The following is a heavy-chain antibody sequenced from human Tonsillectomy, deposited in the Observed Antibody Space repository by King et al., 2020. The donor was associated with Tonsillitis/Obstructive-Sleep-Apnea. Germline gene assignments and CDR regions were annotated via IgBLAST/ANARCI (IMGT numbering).Heavy chain of an antibody. CDR1: GFTFNNYA. V-gene: IGHV3-23*04. D-gene: IGHD3-22*01. CDR3: ARGSDYRDSSGYSYFKY. Sequence: VQLVESGGGLVQPGWSLRLSCAASGFTFNNYAMSWVRQAPGRGLEWVSSISGGGGRTYYADSVKGRLTISRDNAKKTLYLQMNSLRDDDTAVYYCARGSDYRDSSGYSYFKYWGQGTLVTVSS. J-gene: IGHJ4*02. CDR2: ISGGGGRT.